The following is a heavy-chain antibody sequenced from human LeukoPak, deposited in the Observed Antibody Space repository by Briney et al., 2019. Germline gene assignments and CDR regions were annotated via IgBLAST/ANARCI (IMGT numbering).Heavy chain of an antibody. CDR1: GFTFSSYW. Sequence: GGSLRLSCAASGFTFSSYWMSWVRQAPGKGLEWVANIKQDGSQKYYADSVKGRFTISRDNSKKTLYLQMNSLRAEDTAVYYCAKGEAVYGSGSGHFDYWGQGTLVTVSS. CDR2: IKQDGSQK. J-gene: IGHJ4*02. V-gene: IGHV3-7*03. CDR3: AKGEAVYGSGSGHFDY. D-gene: IGHD3-10*01.